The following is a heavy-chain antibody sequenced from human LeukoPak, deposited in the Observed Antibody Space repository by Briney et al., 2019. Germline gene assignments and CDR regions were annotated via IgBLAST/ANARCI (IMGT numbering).Heavy chain of an antibody. V-gene: IGHV3-30*18. Sequence: GGSLRLPCAASGFTFSSYGMHWVRQAPGKGLEWVAVISYDGSNKYYADSVKGRFTISRDNSKNTLYLQMNSLRAEDTAVYYCAKLSVQLWLLGPIAYWGQGTLVTVSS. CDR2: ISYDGSNK. CDR3: AKLSVQLWLLGPIAY. CDR1: GFTFSSYG. J-gene: IGHJ4*02. D-gene: IGHD5-18*01.